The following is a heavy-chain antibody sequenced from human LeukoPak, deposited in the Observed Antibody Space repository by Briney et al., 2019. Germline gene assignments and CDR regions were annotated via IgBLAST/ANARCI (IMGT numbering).Heavy chain of an antibody. CDR2: ISGDGGST. V-gene: IGHV3-43*02. D-gene: IGHD2-8*01. CDR3: AKEEYSHTTNYFDN. Sequence: GGSLRLSCAASGFLFDDYAMHWFRQAPGKGLEWVSLISGDGGSTFYADSVRGRFTISRDNSKNSLSLQMNSLTTEDTALYYCAKEEYSHTTNYFDNWGQGILVTVSS. J-gene: IGHJ4*02. CDR1: GFLFDDYA.